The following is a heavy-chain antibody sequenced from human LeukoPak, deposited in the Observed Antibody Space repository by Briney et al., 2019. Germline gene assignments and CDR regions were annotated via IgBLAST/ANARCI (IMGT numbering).Heavy chain of an antibody. J-gene: IGHJ4*02. CDR3: AKNLNVVVGATSGY. Sequence: GGSLRLSCAASGFTFNSYAMSWVRQAPGKGLEWVSAISGSGGSTYYADSVKGRFTISRDNSKNTLYLQMNSLRAEDTAVYYCAKNLNVVVGATSGYRGQGTLVTVSS. D-gene: IGHD1-26*01. CDR2: ISGSGGST. V-gene: IGHV3-23*01. CDR1: GFTFNSYA.